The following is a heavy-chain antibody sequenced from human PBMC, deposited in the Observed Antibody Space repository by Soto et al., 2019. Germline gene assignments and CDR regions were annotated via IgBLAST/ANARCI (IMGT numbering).Heavy chain of an antibody. CDR2: MSWDGSDE. CDR3: AKEGCSGGICHGFDY. Sequence: QVQLVESGGGVVQPGRSLRLSCAASGFTFSSYGMHWVRQAPGKGLEWVAVMSWDGSDEFYEETVKGRFTVSRDNSRNTLYLQMNSLRPEDTAVYYCAKEGCSGGICHGFDYWGQGTLVTVSS. CDR1: GFTFSSYG. D-gene: IGHD2-15*01. V-gene: IGHV3-30*18. J-gene: IGHJ4*02.